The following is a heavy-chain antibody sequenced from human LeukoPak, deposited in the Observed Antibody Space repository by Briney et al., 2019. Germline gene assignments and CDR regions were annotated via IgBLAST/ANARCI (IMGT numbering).Heavy chain of an antibody. CDR1: GLTFSSYA. D-gene: IGHD3-22*01. Sequence: GGSLRLSCAASGLTFSSYAMSWVRQAPGKGLEWVSAISGSGGSTYYADSVKGRFTISRDNSKNTLYLQMNSLRAEDTAVYYCAKAVAPYYYDSSGRLFDYWGQGTLVTVSS. J-gene: IGHJ4*02. CDR2: ISGSGGST. CDR3: AKAVAPYYYDSSGRLFDY. V-gene: IGHV3-23*01.